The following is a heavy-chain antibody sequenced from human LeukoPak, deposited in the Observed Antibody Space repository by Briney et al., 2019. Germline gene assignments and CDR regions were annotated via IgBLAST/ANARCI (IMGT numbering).Heavy chain of an antibody. CDR2: IYYSGST. Sequence: PSETLSLTCTVSGGSISSSSCYWGWIRQPPGKGLEWIGSIYYSGSTYYNPSLKSRVTISVDTSKNQFSLKLSSVTAADTAVYYCAGGIAARPMDVWGKGTTVTVSS. J-gene: IGHJ6*03. D-gene: IGHD6-6*01. V-gene: IGHV4-39*07. CDR3: AGGIAARPMDV. CDR1: GGSISSSSCY.